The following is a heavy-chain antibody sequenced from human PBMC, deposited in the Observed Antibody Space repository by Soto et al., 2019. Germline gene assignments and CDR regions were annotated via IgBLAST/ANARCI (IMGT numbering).Heavy chain of an antibody. CDR2: IYYSGST. Sequence: PSETLSLTCTVSGGSISNYYWSWIRQPPGKGLEWIGYIYYSGSTNYNPSLKSRVTISVDTSKNQFSLKLSSVTAADTAVYYCARELPRVAVAGNGYFDYWGQGTLVTVSS. J-gene: IGHJ4*02. D-gene: IGHD6-19*01. V-gene: IGHV4-59*01. CDR3: ARELPRVAVAGNGYFDY. CDR1: GGSISNYY.